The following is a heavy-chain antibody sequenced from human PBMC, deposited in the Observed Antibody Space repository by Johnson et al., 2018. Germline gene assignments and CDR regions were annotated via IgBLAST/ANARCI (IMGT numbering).Heavy chain of an antibody. CDR1: GFTFSSYS. V-gene: IGHV3-48*01. Sequence: EVQLVESGGGLVQPGGSLRLSCAASGFTFSSYSMNWVRQAPGKGLEWVSYISSSSSTISYAASVKGRFTISRDNAKNSLYLQMNSLRGEDTAVYYCARGLNHHYDFWSGYSLNGMDVWGQGTTVTVSS. J-gene: IGHJ6*02. CDR2: ISSSSSTI. D-gene: IGHD3-3*01. CDR3: ARGLNHHYDFWSGYSLNGMDV.